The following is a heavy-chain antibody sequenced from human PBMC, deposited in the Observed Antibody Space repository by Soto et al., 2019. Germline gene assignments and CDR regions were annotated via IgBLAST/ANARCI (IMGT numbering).Heavy chain of an antibody. CDR3: ARDARGTRGFDEMDI. Sequence: GVSVKVSCKASGYIFTGYHIHWVRQAPGLGLEWMGWINPNSGDTEYAQNFQGRVTMTRDTSFNLVYMEMSGLMSDDTAVYYCARDARGTRGFDEMDIWGQGTTVTVSS. J-gene: IGHJ6*02. V-gene: IGHV1-2*02. D-gene: IGHD3-9*01. CDR2: INPNSGDT. CDR1: GYIFTGYH.